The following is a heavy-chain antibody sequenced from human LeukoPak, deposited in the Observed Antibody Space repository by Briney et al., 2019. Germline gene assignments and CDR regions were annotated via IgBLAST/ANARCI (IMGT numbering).Heavy chain of an antibody. V-gene: IGHV3-74*01. CDR1: GFTFSSYW. CDR2: ISTDGSNT. J-gene: IGHJ4*02. Sequence: GGSLRLSCAASGFTFSSYWMHWVRQTPGKGLAWVSRISTDGSNTNYADSVRGRFTISRDNAKNTLYLQMNSLRAEDTAVYYCVQLWSRWGWGQGTLVTVSS. D-gene: IGHD5-18*01. CDR3: VQLWSRWG.